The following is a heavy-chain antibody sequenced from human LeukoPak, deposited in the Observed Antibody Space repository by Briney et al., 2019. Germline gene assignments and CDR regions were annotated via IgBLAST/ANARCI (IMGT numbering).Heavy chain of an antibody. J-gene: IGHJ4*02. Sequence: GGSLRLSCAASGFTVSSNYMSWVRQAPGKGLEWVSVIYSGGSTYYADSVKGRFTISRDNPKNTLYLQMNSLRAEDTAVYYCARAGGLGYSYGLRFDYWGQGTPATVSS. CDR3: ARAGGLGYSYGLRFDY. CDR2: IYSGGST. CDR1: GFTVSSNY. V-gene: IGHV3-66*02. D-gene: IGHD5-18*01.